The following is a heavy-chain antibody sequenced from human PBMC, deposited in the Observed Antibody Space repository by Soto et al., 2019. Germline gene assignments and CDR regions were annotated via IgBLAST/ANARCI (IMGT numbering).Heavy chain of an antibody. D-gene: IGHD3-22*01. CDR2: FDPEDGET. Sequence: QVQLVQSGAEVKKPGASVKVSCKVSGYTLTELSMHWVRQAPGKGLEWMGGFDPEDGETIYAQKFQGRVTMTEDTSTDTAYMELSSLRSEDTAVYYCAPGPPHYYDSSGYSSPLDYWGQGTLVTVSS. V-gene: IGHV1-24*01. CDR1: GYTLTELS. J-gene: IGHJ4*02. CDR3: APGPPHYYDSSGYSSPLDY.